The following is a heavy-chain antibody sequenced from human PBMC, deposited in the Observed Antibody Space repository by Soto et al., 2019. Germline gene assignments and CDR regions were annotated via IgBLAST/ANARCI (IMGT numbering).Heavy chain of an antibody. J-gene: IGHJ4*02. Sequence: ETLSLTCLVSAASTSRYYWSCIRQIPGKGPERSGYIYYSRSTNSDPSLKSRATISVDTSKNQYTVKLSSVNAADRAGYYCAREPGYCNKFDDWGQGTLVTVSS. D-gene: IGHD2-21*01. V-gene: IGHV4-59*01. CDR1: AASTSRYY. CDR3: AREPGYCNKFDD. CDR2: IYYSRST.